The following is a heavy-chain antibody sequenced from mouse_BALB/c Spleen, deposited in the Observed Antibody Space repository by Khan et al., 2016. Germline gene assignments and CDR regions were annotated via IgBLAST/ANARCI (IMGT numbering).Heavy chain of an antibody. J-gene: IGHJ3*01. CDR2: ISFYYDNT. CDR3: ARDLDGSSFAY. V-gene: IGHV1S137*01. Sequence: VQLQESGPELVRPGESVKISCKGSGYTFTDYAMHWVKQSHAKSLEWIGVISFYYDNTNYNQKFKGKATMTVDKSSSTAYMELARLTSEDSAIYYCARDLDGSSFAYWGQGTLVTVSA. CDR1: GYTFTDYA. D-gene: IGHD2-3*01.